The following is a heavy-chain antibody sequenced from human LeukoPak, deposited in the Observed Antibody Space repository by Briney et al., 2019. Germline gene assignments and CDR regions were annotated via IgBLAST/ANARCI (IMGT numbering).Heavy chain of an antibody. CDR1: GFTFSSYT. D-gene: IGHD3-22*01. CDR2: ITSSSSYI. CDR3: ASNYDSSGYYGLDY. V-gene: IGHV3-21*01. J-gene: IGHJ4*02. Sequence: GGSLRLSCAASGFTFSSYTMNWVRQAPGKGLEWVSSITSSSSYIYYADSVKGRFTISRDNDKNSLYLQMNSMRAEDTAVYYCASNYDSSGYYGLDYWGQGTLVTVTS.